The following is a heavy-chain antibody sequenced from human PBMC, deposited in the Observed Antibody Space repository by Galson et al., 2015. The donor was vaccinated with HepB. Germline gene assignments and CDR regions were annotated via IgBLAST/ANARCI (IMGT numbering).Heavy chain of an antibody. CDR2: ISYDGSNK. V-gene: IGHV3-30-3*01. D-gene: IGHD2-2*01. CDR3: ARVRSGYGSTNFDY. Sequence: SLRLSCAASGFTFSSYAMHWVRQAPGKGLEWVAVISYDGSNKYYADSVKGRFTISRDNSKNTLYLQMNSLRAEDTAVYYCARVRSGYGSTNFDYWGQGTLVTVSS. CDR1: GFTFSSYA. J-gene: IGHJ4*02.